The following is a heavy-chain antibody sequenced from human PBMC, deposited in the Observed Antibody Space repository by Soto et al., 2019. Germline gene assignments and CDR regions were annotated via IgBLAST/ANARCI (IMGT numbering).Heavy chain of an antibody. CDR1: GFTFSSYA. J-gene: IGHJ2*01. CDR2: ISGSGGST. V-gene: IGHV3-23*01. CDR3: AKRTTGWYFDL. Sequence: EVQLLESGGGLVQPGGSLRLSCAASGFTFSSYAMNWVRQAPGKGLEWVSVISGSGGSTYYADSVKGRFTISRDNSKNALYLQMNSLRAEDTAVYYCAKRTTGWYFDLWGRGTLVNVSS.